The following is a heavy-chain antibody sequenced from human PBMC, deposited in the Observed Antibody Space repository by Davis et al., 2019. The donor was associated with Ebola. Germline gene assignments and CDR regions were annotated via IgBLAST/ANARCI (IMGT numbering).Heavy chain of an antibody. V-gene: IGHV4-34*01. J-gene: IGHJ4*02. D-gene: IGHD5-12*01. Sequence: MPSETLSLTCAVYGGSFSGYYWSWIRQPPGKGLEWIGEINHSGSTNYNPSLKSRVTISVDTSKNQFSLKLSSVTAADTAVYYCARKRGYSGYDRFDYWGQGTLVTVS. CDR1: GGSFSGYY. CDR2: INHSGST. CDR3: ARKRGYSGYDRFDY.